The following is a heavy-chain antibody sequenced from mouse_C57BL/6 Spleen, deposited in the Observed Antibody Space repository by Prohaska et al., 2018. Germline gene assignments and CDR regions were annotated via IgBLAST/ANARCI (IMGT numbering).Heavy chain of an antibody. CDR3: ARPISAYYYGSSNWYFDV. CDR2: INPNNGGT. V-gene: IGHV1-18*01. J-gene: IGHJ1*03. Sequence: QSHGKSLEWIGDINPNNGGTIYNQKFKGKATLTVDKSSSTAYMELRSLTSEDTAVYYCARPISAYYYGSSNWYFDVWGTGTTVTVSS. D-gene: IGHD1-1*01.